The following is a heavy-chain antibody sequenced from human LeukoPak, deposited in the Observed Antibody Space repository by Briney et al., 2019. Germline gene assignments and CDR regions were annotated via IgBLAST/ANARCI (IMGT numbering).Heavy chain of an antibody. D-gene: IGHD6-13*01. CDR3: ARLSSRSYFDY. CDR2: IYDSGST. J-gene: IGHJ4*02. Sequence: SETLSLTCTVSGGSLSSHHWSWIRQPPGKGLEWIGYIYDSGSTNYNPSLMSRVTISVDTSKNQFSLRLTSVTAADSAVYYCARLSSRSYFDYWGQGTLVTVSS. CDR1: GGSLSSHH. V-gene: IGHV4-59*11.